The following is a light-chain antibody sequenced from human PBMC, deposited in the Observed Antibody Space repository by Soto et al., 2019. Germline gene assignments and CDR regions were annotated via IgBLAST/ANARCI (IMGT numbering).Light chain of an antibody. CDR1: QTIRVNY. V-gene: IGKV3-20*01. Sequence: EIVLTQSPGTLSLSPGERATLSCRASQTIRVNYLAWYQQKPGQAPRLLIYGASSRATGIPDRFSGSGSGADFTLAISRLEPEDFAVYYCQQYGTADPITFGQGTRLEI. J-gene: IGKJ5*01. CDR3: QQYGTADPIT. CDR2: GAS.